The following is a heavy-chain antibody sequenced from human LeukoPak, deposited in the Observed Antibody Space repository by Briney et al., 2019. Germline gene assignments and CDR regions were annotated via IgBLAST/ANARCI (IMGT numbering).Heavy chain of an antibody. CDR1: GFTFSSYA. V-gene: IGHV3-30*04. CDR3: ARGGAVANVFDY. J-gene: IGHJ4*02. CDR2: ILYDGSNK. Sequence: GGSLRLSCAASGFTFSSYAMHWVRQAPGKGLEWVAVILYDGSNKYYADSVKGRFTISRDNSKNTLYLQMNSLRAEDTAVYYCARGGAVANVFDYWGQGTLVTVSS. D-gene: IGHD6-19*01.